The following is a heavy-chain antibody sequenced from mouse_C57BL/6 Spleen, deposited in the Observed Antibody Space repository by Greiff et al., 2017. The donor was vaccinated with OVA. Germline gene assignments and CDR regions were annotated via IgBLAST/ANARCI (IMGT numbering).Heavy chain of an antibody. D-gene: IGHD3-2*02. V-gene: IGHV1-80*01. J-gene: IGHJ3*01. CDR3: ARIDSSGPWFAD. Sequence: QVQLQQSGAELVKPGASVKISCKASGYAFSSYWMNWVKQRPGKGLEWIGQIYPGDGDTNYNGKFKGKATLTADKSSSTAYMQLSSLTSEDSAVYFCARIDSSGPWFADWGKGTLVTVSA. CDR1: GYAFSSYW. CDR2: IYPGDGDT.